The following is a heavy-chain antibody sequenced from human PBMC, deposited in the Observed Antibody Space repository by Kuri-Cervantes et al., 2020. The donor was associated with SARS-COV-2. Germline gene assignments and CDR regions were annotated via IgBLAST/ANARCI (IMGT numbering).Heavy chain of an antibody. CDR3: ARHIRVLTTIHLDY. CDR2: ISAYNGNT. J-gene: IGHJ4*02. D-gene: IGHD4-17*01. V-gene: IGHV1-18*01. CDR1: GYTFTNYG. Sequence: ASVKVSCKPSGYTFTNYGISWVRQAPGQGLEWMGWISAYNGNTNYAQKLQDRVTMTTDTSTNTAYMELRSLRSDDTAVYYCARHIRVLTTIHLDYWGQGTLVTVSS.